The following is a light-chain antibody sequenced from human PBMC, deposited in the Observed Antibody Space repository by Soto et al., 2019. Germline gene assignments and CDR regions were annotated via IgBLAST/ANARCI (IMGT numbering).Light chain of an antibody. CDR3: QQYGSSSYT. CDR1: QSISSSY. Sequence: EIVLTQSPGTLSLSPGERATLSCRASQSISSSYLAWYQQKPGQAPRLLIYAASSTATGIPDRFSGSGSGTEFTLTILRLEPEDFAVYYCQQYGSSSYTFGQGTQLEIK. CDR2: AAS. V-gene: IGKV3-20*01. J-gene: IGKJ2*01.